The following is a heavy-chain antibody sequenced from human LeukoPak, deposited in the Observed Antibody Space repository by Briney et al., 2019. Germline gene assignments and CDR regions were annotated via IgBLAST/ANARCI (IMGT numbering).Heavy chain of an antibody. J-gene: IGHJ4*02. V-gene: IGHV1-18*04. CDR3: ARDWRGYSYGNFDY. Sequence: ASVKVSCKASGYTFTSYGISWVRQAPGQGLEWMGWISAYNGNTNYAQKLQGRVTMTTDTSTSTAYMELRSLRSDDKAVYYCARDWRGYSYGNFDYWGQGTLVTVSS. CDR2: ISAYNGNT. CDR1: GYTFTSYG. D-gene: IGHD5-18*01.